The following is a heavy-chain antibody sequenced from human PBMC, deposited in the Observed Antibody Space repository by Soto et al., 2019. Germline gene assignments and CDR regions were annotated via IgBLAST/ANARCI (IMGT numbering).Heavy chain of an antibody. CDR1: GYTFTSYA. J-gene: IGHJ6*02. CDR2: INAGNGNT. V-gene: IGHV1-3*01. CDR3: ARDDRNFFGMDV. Sequence: ASVKFSCKASGYTFTSYAMHWVRQAPGQRLEWMGWINAGNGNTKYSQKFQGRVTITRDTSASTAYMELSSLRSEDTAVYYCARDDRNFFGMDVWGQGTTVTVSS. D-gene: IGHD4-4*01.